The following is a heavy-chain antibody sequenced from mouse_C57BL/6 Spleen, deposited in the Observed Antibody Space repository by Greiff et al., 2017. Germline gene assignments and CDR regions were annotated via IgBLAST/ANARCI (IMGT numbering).Heavy chain of an antibody. CDR1: GYTFTSYW. Sequence: QVQLQQPGAELVKPGASVKLSCKASGYTFTSYWMQWVKQRPGQGLEWIGEIDPSDSYTNYNQKFKGKATLTVDPSSSTAYMQLSSLTSEDSAVYYCARGVLHYFDYWGQGTTLTVSS. J-gene: IGHJ2*01. CDR3: ARGVLHYFDY. CDR2: IDPSDSYT. D-gene: IGHD2-14*01. V-gene: IGHV1-50*01.